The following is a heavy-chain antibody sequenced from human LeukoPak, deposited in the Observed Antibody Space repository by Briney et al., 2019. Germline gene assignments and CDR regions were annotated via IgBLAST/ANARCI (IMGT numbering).Heavy chain of an antibody. Sequence: GGSLRLSCAASGFTFSSYSMNWVRQAPGKGLEWVSSISSSSSYIYYADSVKGRFTISRDNAKNSLYLQMNSLRAEDTAVYYCARDPFHSYIAVAAPYYFDYRGQGTLVTVSS. J-gene: IGHJ4*02. CDR3: ARDPFHSYIAVAAPYYFDY. CDR2: ISSSSSYI. V-gene: IGHV3-21*04. D-gene: IGHD6-19*01. CDR1: GFTFSSYS.